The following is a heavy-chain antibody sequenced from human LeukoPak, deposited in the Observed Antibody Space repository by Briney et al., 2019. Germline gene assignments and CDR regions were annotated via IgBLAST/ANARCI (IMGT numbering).Heavy chain of an antibody. CDR2: IGTSSTYI. CDR1: GFTFSSYT. Sequence: PGGSLRLSCAASGFTFSSYTMNWVRQAPGKGLEWVSSIGTSSTYIYYADSVKGRFTISRDNAKNSLYLQMNSLRAEDTAVYYCARGLGSSWPTDAFDIWGQGTMVTVSS. CDR3: ARGLGSSWPTDAFDI. J-gene: IGHJ3*02. D-gene: IGHD6-13*01. V-gene: IGHV3-21*01.